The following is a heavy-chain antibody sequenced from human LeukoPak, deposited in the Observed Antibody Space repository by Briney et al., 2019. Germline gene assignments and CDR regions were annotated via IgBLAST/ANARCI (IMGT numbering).Heavy chain of an antibody. D-gene: IGHD6-6*01. V-gene: IGHV4-59*11. J-gene: IGHJ4*02. CDR2: IYYTGTT. Sequence: PSETLSLTYSVSGGSISSHYWSWIRQPPGKELEWIGYIYYTGTTNYKPSLKSRVTISVDTSKNRFSLNLTSVTAADTAVYYCARAYSSSSGRPFDYWGQGTLVTVSS. CDR3: ARAYSSSSGRPFDY. CDR1: GGSISSHY.